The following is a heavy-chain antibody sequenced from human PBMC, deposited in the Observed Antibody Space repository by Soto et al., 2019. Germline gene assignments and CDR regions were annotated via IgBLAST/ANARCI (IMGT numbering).Heavy chain of an antibody. D-gene: IGHD3-16*01. Sequence: SVKFSCKASGGTFSSYAISWVRQAPGQGLEWMGGIIPIFGTANYAQKFQGRVTITADESTSTAYMELSSLRSEDTAVYYCARGLRGLYYYGMDVWGQGTTVTVSS. J-gene: IGHJ6*02. CDR1: GGTFSSYA. V-gene: IGHV1-69*13. CDR3: ARGLRGLYYYGMDV. CDR2: IIPIFGTA.